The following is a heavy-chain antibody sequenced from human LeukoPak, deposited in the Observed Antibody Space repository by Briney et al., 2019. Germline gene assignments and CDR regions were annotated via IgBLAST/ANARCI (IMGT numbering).Heavy chain of an antibody. D-gene: IGHD3-9*01. CDR3: AKTRILTYYDILTVPGSPDYYYYMDV. J-gene: IGHJ6*03. CDR1: GFAFSSYG. CDR2: ISYDGSNK. Sequence: PGGSLRLSCAASGFAFSSYGMHWVRQAPGKGLEWVAVISYDGSNKYYAHSVKGRFTISRDNSKNTLYLQMNSLRAEDTAVYYCAKTRILTYYDILTVPGSPDYYYYMDVWGKGTTVTVSS. V-gene: IGHV3-30*18.